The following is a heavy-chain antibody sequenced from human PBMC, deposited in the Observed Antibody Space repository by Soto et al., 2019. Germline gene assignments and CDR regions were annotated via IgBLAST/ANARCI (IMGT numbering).Heavy chain of an antibody. CDR2: IWYDGGNK. Sequence: DSGGGVVQPGRSLRLSCAASGFNFSSYVMHWVRQAPGKGLEWVAVIWYDGGNKYYADSVKGRFTISRDNSKNTLYLQMNSLRAEDTAVYYCARDGQWLPRDGLRSSYYFDYWGQGTLVTVSS. D-gene: IGHD6-19*01. CDR3: ARDGQWLPRDGLRSSYYFDY. V-gene: IGHV3-33*01. CDR1: GFNFSSYV. J-gene: IGHJ4*02.